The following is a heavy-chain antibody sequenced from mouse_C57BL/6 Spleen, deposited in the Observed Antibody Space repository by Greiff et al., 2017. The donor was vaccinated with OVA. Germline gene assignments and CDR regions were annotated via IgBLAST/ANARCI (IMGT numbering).Heavy chain of an antibody. J-gene: IGHJ4*01. Sequence: QVQLQQSGPELVKPGASVKISCKASGYAFSSSWMNWVKQRPGKGLEWIGRIYPGDGDTNYNGKFKGKATLTADKSSSTAYMQLSSLTSEDSAVYFCASKGEGAMDYWGQGTSGTVSS. CDR1: GYAFSSSW. V-gene: IGHV1-82*01. CDR2: IYPGDGDT. CDR3: ASKGEGAMDY.